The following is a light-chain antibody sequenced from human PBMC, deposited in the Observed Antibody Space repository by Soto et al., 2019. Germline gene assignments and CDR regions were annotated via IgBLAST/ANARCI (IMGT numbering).Light chain of an antibody. CDR3: QSYDRGRTPRV. V-gene: IGLV1-40*01. CDR1: SSNIGAGYD. CDR2: ANT. Sequence: QSVLTQPPSVSGAPGQRVTISCTGSSSNIGAGYDVHWYQQLPGTAPKLLIYANTNRPSGVPDRISGSKSGTSASLAITGLQYDDEADYYSQSYDRGRTPRVFGTRTKATVL. J-gene: IGLJ1*01.